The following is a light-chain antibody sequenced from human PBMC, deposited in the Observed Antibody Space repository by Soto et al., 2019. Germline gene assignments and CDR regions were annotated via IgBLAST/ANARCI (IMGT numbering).Light chain of an antibody. CDR1: QSLVHYTGNTY. V-gene: IGKV2-30*02. CDR3: MPTTPWPYN. Sequence: DAVMTQSPLSLPVTLVQPASISCRSSQSLVHYTGNTYLNWFQQRPGQSPRRLMYRVSDRDSGVPDTFSGSASCSDFTPEISGVEAEDAAVYYGMPTTPWPYNFGPGTKLEI. CDR2: RVS. J-gene: IGKJ2*01.